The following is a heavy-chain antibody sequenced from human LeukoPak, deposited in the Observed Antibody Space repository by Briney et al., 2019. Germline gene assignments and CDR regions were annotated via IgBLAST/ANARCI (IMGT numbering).Heavy chain of an antibody. CDR3: AKVAHCSSTSCPDY. Sequence: GGSLRLSCAASGFTFSSYGMHWVRQAPGKGLEWVAVTSYDGSNKYYADSVKGRFTISRDNSKNTLYLQMNSLRAEDTAVYYCAKVAHCSSTSCPDYWGQGTLVTVSS. V-gene: IGHV3-30*18. J-gene: IGHJ4*02. D-gene: IGHD2-2*01. CDR2: TSYDGSNK. CDR1: GFTFSSYG.